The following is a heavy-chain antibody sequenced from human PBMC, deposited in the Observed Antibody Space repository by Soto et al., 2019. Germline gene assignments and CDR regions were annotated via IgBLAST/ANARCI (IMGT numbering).Heavy chain of an antibody. CDR3: ARDRKPAEWLGINY. J-gene: IGHJ4*02. CDR2: VYTGGT. CDR1: GDSISSFY. Sequence: PSETLSLTCTVSGDSISSFYWSWIRQPPGKGLEWIAFVYTGGTDYNPSLKSRVTISIDTSKSQFSPKLSSVTAADTAVYYCARDRKPAEWLGINYWSQGPLVTVSS. D-gene: IGHD6-19*01. V-gene: IGHV4-59*01.